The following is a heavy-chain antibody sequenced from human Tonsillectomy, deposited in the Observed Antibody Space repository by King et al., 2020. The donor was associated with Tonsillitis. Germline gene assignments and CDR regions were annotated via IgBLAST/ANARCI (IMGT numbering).Heavy chain of an antibody. Sequence: VQLVESGAEVKKPGASVKVSCKASGYTFTDFYMHWVRQAPGQGLEWMGWINPETGDTNYAQKFHGRVTLTRDTSITTAYMELGSLRSDDTAVYYCARDLLGAVVVYFFASWGQGTLVTVSS. CDR2: INPETGDT. J-gene: IGHJ5*01. CDR1: GYTFTDFY. D-gene: IGHD3-22*01. V-gene: IGHV1-2*02. CDR3: ARDLLGAVVVYFFAS.